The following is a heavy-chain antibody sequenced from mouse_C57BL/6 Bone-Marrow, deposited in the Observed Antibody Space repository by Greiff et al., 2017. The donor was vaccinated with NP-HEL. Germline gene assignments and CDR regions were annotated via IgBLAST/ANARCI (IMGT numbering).Heavy chain of an antibody. CDR1: GFTFSDYG. V-gene: IGHV5-17*01. D-gene: IGHD2-3*01. CDR3: ARDGYNYFDY. J-gene: IGHJ2*01. CDR2: ISSGSSTI. Sequence: EVQRVESGGGLVKPGGSLKLSCAASGFTFSDYGMHWVRQAPEKGLEWVAYISSGSSTIYYADTVKGRFTFSIYNAKNTLFLQMTSLRSEDTAMYYCARDGYNYFDYWGKGTTLTVSS.